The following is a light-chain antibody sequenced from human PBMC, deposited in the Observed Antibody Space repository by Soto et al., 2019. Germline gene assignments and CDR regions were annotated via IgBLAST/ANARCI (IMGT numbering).Light chain of an antibody. CDR1: QSVSSNY. CDR2: GAS. V-gene: IGKV3-20*01. J-gene: IGKJ1*01. Sequence: EIGLTQSPGTLSLSPGERATLSCRASQSVSSNYLAWYQQKPGQAPKLLIYGASSGATGIPDRFSGSGSGTDFTLTISRLEPEDFAVYYCQQYGSSPRTFGQGTKVDIK. CDR3: QQYGSSPRT.